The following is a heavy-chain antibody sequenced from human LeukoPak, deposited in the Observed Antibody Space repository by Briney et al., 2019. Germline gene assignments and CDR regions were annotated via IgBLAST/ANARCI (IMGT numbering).Heavy chain of an antibody. V-gene: IGHV3-30*18. CDR3: AKPWPEGAYGY. CDR1: GFTFSSCG. J-gene: IGHJ4*02. Sequence: GVYLRLSCAASGFTFSSCGMHWVRQAPGKGLEWVAVISYDGSNKYYADSVKGRFTISRDNSKNTLYLQMNSLRAEDTAVYYCAKPWPEGAYGYWGQGTLVTVSS. D-gene: IGHD1-26*01. CDR2: ISYDGSNK.